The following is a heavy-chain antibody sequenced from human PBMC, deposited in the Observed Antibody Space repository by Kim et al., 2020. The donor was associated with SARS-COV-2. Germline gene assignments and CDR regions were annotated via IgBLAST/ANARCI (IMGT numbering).Heavy chain of an antibody. CDR2: VFDSGST. J-gene: IGHJ2*01. D-gene: IGHD3-22*01. V-gene: IGHV4-59*01. Sequence: SETLSLTCTVSGGSISYYYWSWIRQPPGKGLEWIGYVFDSGSTNYNPSLKRRVTISLDTSKKQFSLQLTSVTAADTAVYYCARGKYYYDGSGNSRFWYFDIWGSGTLVTVSS. CDR1: GGSISYYY. CDR3: ARGKYYYDGSGNSRFWYFDI.